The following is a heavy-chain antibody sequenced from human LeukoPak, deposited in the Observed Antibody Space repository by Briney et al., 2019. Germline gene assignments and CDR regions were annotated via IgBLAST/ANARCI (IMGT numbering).Heavy chain of an antibody. D-gene: IGHD5-18*01. CDR2: ISWNSGSI. Sequence: GRSLRLSCAASGFTFDDYAMHWVRQAPGKGLEWVSGISWNSGSIGYADSVKGRFTISRDNAKNSLYLQMNSLRAEDTALYCCAKDLSRGYSYGLYWGFFDYWGQGTLVTVSS. CDR3: AKDLSRGYSYGLYWGFFDY. V-gene: IGHV3-9*01. J-gene: IGHJ4*02. CDR1: GFTFDDYA.